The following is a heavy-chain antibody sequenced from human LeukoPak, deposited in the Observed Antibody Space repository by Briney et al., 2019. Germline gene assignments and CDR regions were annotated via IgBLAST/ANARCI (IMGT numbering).Heavy chain of an antibody. CDR2: INSSDSDT. Sequence: PGESLKISCKGSGYSFTSYWIGWVRQMPGKGLEWMGFINSSDSDTRYTPSFQGRVTISAHKSISTAYLQWSSLKASDTARYYCARSLGYGENWYFDLWGRGTLVTVSS. CDR3: ARSLGYGENWYFDL. CDR1: GYSFTSYW. J-gene: IGHJ2*01. D-gene: IGHD4-17*01. V-gene: IGHV5-51*01.